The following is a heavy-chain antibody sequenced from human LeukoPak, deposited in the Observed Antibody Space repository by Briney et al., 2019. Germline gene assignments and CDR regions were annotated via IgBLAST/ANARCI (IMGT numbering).Heavy chain of an antibody. Sequence: GGSLRLSCAASGFTFDDYAMHWVRQASGKGLEWVSGISWNSGTIGYADSVKGRFTISRDSAKNSLYLQMNSLRAEDTALYYCSKDIGVTTSDYFDYWGQGALVTVSS. CDR2: ISWNSGTI. D-gene: IGHD2/OR15-2a*01. J-gene: IGHJ4*02. CDR1: GFTFDDYA. CDR3: SKDIGVTTSDYFDY. V-gene: IGHV3-9*01.